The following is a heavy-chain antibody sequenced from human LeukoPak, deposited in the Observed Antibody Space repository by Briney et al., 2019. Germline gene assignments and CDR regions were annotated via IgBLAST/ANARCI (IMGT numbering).Heavy chain of an antibody. J-gene: IGHJ4*02. CDR3: ARDLGGGILTGLDY. CDR2: IWYGGSNK. V-gene: IGHV3-33*01. CDR1: GFTFSSYG. Sequence: GGSLRLSCAASGFTFSSYGMHWVRQAPDKGLEWVAVIWYGGSNKYYADSVKGRFTISRDNSKNTLYLQMNSLRAEDTAVYYCARDLGGGILTGLDYWGQGTLVTVSS. D-gene: IGHD3-9*01.